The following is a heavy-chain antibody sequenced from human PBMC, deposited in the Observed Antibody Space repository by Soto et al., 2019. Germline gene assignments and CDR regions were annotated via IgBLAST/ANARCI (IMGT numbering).Heavy chain of an antibody. Sequence: GGSLRLSCAASGFTFSSYEMNWVRQAPGKGLEWVSYISSSGSTIYYADSVKGRFTTSRDNAKNSLYLQMNSLRAEDTAVYYCARNPFNFGMDVWGQGTTVTVSS. CDR1: GFTFSSYE. V-gene: IGHV3-48*03. J-gene: IGHJ6*02. D-gene: IGHD1-1*01. CDR2: ISSSGSTI. CDR3: ARNPFNFGMDV.